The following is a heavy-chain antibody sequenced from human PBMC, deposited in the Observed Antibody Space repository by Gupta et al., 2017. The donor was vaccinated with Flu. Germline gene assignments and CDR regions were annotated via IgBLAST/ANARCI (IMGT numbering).Heavy chain of an antibody. V-gene: IGHV3-23*01. D-gene: IGHD3-16*01. J-gene: IGHJ4*02. Sequence: QAPGKGLGWVSGIGGRSGSTFYADSVKGRFTVSRDNSKNTLYLQMNSLKVEDTAVYYCAKDHDDYVWGSYTDYWGQGTLVTVSS. CDR2: IGGRSGST. CDR3: AKDHDDYVWGSYTDY.